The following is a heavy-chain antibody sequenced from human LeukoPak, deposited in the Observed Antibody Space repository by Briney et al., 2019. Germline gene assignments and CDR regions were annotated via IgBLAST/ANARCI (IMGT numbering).Heavy chain of an antibody. V-gene: IGHV3-30*04. J-gene: IGHJ3*02. Sequence: GRSLRLSCAASGFTFSSYAMHWVRQAPGKELEWVAVISYDGSNKYYADSVKGRFTISRDNSKNTLYLQMNSLRAEDTAVYYCARGLLWFGESIRGAFDIWGQGTMVTVSS. CDR1: GFTFSSYA. D-gene: IGHD3-10*01. CDR2: ISYDGSNK. CDR3: ARGLLWFGESIRGAFDI.